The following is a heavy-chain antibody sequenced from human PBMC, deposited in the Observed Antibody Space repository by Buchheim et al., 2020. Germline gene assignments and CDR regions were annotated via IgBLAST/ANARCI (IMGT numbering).Heavy chain of an antibody. D-gene: IGHD3-22*01. CDR3: ALSSSGYYLDSMDV. CDR1: GFTFSSYA. CDR2: ISYDGSNK. Sequence: QVQLVESRGGVVQPGRSLRLSCAASGFTFSSYAMHWVRQAPGKGLEWVAVISYDGSNKYYADSVKGRFTISRDNSKNTLYLQMNSLRAEDTAVYYCALSSSGYYLDSMDVWGQGTT. V-gene: IGHV3-30-3*01. J-gene: IGHJ6*02.